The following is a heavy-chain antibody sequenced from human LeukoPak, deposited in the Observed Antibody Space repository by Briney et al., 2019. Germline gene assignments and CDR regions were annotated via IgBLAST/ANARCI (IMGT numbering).Heavy chain of an antibody. J-gene: IGHJ6*03. CDR3: ARASSRLYYYYYYMGV. V-gene: IGHV3-30*02. CDR1: GFTFSSNV. CDR2: IQYDGSKK. D-gene: IGHD2-2*01. Sequence: GGPLRLSCVASGFTFSSNVMHWARQAPGKGLEWVTFIQYDGSKKYYADSVKGRFTISRDNSKDTLYLEMNSLRAEDTAVYYCARASSRLYYYYYYMGVWGKGTTVTVSS.